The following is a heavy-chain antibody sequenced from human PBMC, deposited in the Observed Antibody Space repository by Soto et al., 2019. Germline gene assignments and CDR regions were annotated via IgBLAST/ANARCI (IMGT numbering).Heavy chain of an antibody. Sequence: SVKVSCKASGGTFSIYAISWVLQSPLQGLDWMGGIIPIFGTANYAQKFQGRVTITADESTSTAYMELSSLRSEDTAVYYCASTLINCGGDCYSFYYGMDVWGQGTTVTVSS. D-gene: IGHD2-21*02. V-gene: IGHV1-69*13. CDR1: GGTFSIYA. J-gene: IGHJ6*02. CDR3: ASTLINCGGDCYSFYYGMDV. CDR2: IIPIFGTA.